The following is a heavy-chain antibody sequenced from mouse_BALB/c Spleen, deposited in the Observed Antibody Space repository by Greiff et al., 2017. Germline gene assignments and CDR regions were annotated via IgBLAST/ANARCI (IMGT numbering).Heavy chain of an antibody. V-gene: IGHV14-3*02. CDR3: ARYSSHWYFDV. Sequence: VQLQQSGAELVKPGASVKLSCTASGFNIKDTYMHWVKQRPEQGLEWIGRIDPANGNTKYDPKFQGKATITADTSSNTAYLQLSSLTSEDTAVYYCARYSSHWYFDVWGAGTTVTVSS. CDR1: GFNIKDTY. D-gene: IGHD1-1*01. CDR2: IDPANGNT. J-gene: IGHJ1*01.